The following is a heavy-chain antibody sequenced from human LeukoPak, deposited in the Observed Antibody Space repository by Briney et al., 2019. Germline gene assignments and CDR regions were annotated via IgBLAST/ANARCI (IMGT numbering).Heavy chain of an antibody. J-gene: IGHJ4*02. CDR2: IIPISGIA. V-gene: IGHV1-69*04. CDR1: GGTFSSYA. CDR3: ARGYCSGGSCYSGDY. D-gene: IGHD2-15*01. Sequence: SVKVSCKASGGTFSSYAISWVRQAPGQGLEWMGRIIPISGIANYAQKFQGRVTITADKSTSTAYMELSSLRSEDTAVYYCARGYCSGGSCYSGDYWGQGTLVTVSS.